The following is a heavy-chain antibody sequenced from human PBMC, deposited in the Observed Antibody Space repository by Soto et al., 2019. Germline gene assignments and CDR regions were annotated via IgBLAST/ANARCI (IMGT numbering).Heavy chain of an antibody. CDR3: ARCRMGATKNYHYYGMDV. V-gene: IGHV4-34*01. D-gene: IGHD1-26*01. CDR1: GGSFSGYY. Sequence: PSETLSLTCAVYGGSFSGYYWSWIRQPPGKGLEWIGEINHSGSTNYNPSLKSRVTISVDTSKNQFSLKLSSVTAADTAVYYCARCRMGATKNYHYYGMDVWGQGTTVTVSS. J-gene: IGHJ6*02. CDR2: INHSGST.